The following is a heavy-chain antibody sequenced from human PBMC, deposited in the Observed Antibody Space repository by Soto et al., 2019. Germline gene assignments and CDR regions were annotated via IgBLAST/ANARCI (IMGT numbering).Heavy chain of an antibody. D-gene: IGHD2-2*01. CDR3: AREDSIIIPAVSDF. CDR2: ISKSDYT. CDR1: GFAFNNYG. V-gene: IGHV3-21*01. J-gene: IGHJ4*02. Sequence: GGSLRLSCTVSGFAFNNYGIDWVRQAPGKGLEWVSSISKSDYTYYSDSVKGRFTISRDNAKNSVSLQMNTLRVEDTAVYYCAREDSIIIPAVSDFWGQGTLVTVSS.